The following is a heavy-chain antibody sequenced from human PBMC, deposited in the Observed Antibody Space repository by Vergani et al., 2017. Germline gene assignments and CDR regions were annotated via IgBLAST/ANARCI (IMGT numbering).Heavy chain of an antibody. CDR2: INPSGGST. CDR3: ARARSHYYDSSGYYGHYYYYGMDV. D-gene: IGHD3-22*01. CDR1: GYTFTSYY. Sequence: QVQLVQSGAEVKKSGASVKVSCKASGYTFTSYYMHWVRQAPGQGLEWMGIINPSGGSTRYAQKFQGRVTMTRDTSTSTVYMELSSLRSEDTAVYYCARARSHYYDSSGYYGHYYYYGMDVWGQGTTVTVSS. V-gene: IGHV1-46*01. J-gene: IGHJ6*02.